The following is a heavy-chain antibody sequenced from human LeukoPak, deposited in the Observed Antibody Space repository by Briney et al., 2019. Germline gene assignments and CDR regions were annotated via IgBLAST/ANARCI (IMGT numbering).Heavy chain of an antibody. Sequence: QPGGSLRLSCAASGFTVSSNYMSWVRQAPGKGLEWVSLLYSGGSTYYADSVKGRFTISRDNSKNTLYLQMNSLRAEDTAVYYCASRDNGYYYGMDVWGQGTTVTVSS. CDR3: ASRDNGYYYGMDV. V-gene: IGHV3-66*01. CDR2: LYSGGST. D-gene: IGHD5-24*01. J-gene: IGHJ6*02. CDR1: GFTVSSNY.